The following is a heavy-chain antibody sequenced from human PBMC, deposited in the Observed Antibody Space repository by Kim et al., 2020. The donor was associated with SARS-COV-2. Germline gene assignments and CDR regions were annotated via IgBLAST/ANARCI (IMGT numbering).Heavy chain of an antibody. CDR2: MNPNSGNT. D-gene: IGHD2-15*01. CDR3: ATTGGRTYCSGGSCYPRRGNWFDP. CDR1: GYTFTSYD. J-gene: IGHJ5*02. Sequence: ASVKVSCKASGYTFTSYDINWVRQATGQGLEWMGWMNPNSGNTGYAQKFQGRVTMTRNTSISTAYMELSSLRSEDTAVYHCATTGGRTYCSGGSCYPRRGNWFDPWGQGTLVTVSS. V-gene: IGHV1-8*01.